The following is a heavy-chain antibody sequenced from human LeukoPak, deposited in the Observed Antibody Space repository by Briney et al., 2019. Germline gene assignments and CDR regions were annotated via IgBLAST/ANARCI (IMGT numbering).Heavy chain of an antibody. CDR1: GGSISSSSYY. J-gene: IGHJ6*04. CDR2: IYYSGST. Sequence: SETLSLTCTVSGGSISSSSYYWGWIRQPPGKGLEWIGSIYYSGSTYYNPSLKSRVTISVDTSKNQFSLKLSSVTAADTAVYYYARPTLHGRAVWGKGTTVTVSS. V-gene: IGHV4-39*01. CDR3: ARPTLHGRAV.